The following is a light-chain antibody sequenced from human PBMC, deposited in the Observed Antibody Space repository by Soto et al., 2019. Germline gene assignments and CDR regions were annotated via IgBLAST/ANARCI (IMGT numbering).Light chain of an antibody. CDR1: SGDVGGYDY. CDR3: SSYAGSDNPYV. CDR2: EVT. Sequence: QSVLTQPPSASGSPGQSVTISCTGTSGDVGGYDYVFWYQQHPGKAPKLMIYEVTKRPLGVPDRFSGSKSGNTASLTVSGLQAEDEADYYCSSYAGSDNPYVFGTGTKVTVL. V-gene: IGLV2-8*01. J-gene: IGLJ1*01.